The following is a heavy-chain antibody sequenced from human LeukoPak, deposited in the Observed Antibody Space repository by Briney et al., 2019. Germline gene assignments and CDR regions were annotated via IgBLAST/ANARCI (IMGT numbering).Heavy chain of an antibody. J-gene: IGHJ4*02. CDR1: GYTFTGYY. Sequence: ASVKASCKASGYTFTGYYMHWVRQAPGQGLEWMGRINPNSGGTNYAQKFQGRVTMTRDTSISTAYMKLSRLRSDDTAVYYCARDYGAGSYGDYWGQGTLVTVSS. V-gene: IGHV1-2*06. CDR2: INPNSGGT. D-gene: IGHD3-10*01. CDR3: ARDYGAGSYGDY.